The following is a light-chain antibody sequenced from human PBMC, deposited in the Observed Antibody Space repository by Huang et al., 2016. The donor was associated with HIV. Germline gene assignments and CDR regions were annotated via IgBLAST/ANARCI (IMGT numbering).Light chain of an antibody. CDR1: QSVSSRY. CDR2: GAS. CDR3: QQYHSSWT. J-gene: IGKJ1*01. Sequence: EIVLTQSPGTRSLSPGERATLSCRASQSVSSRYLAWYQQKPGQAPRLLIYGASSRATGIPDRFSGSGSGTDFTLTISSLEPEDFAVYYCQQYHSSWTFGQGTKVEIK. V-gene: IGKV3-20*01.